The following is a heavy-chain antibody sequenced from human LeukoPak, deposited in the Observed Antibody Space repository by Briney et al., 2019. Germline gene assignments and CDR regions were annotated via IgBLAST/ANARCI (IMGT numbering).Heavy chain of an antibody. Sequence: GESLKISCKGSGYSFTSYWIGWVRQMPGKGLEWMGIIYPGDSDTRYSPSFQGQVTISADKSIGTAYLQWSSLKASDTAMYYCARHGVEYSSSTYYFDYWGQGTLVTVSS. CDR3: ARHGVEYSSSTYYFDY. D-gene: IGHD6-6*01. V-gene: IGHV5-51*01. CDR1: GYSFTSYW. J-gene: IGHJ4*02. CDR2: IYPGDSDT.